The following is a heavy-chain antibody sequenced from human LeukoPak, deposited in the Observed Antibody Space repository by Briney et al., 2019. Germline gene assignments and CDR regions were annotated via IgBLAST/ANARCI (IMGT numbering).Heavy chain of an antibody. J-gene: IGHJ4*02. V-gene: IGHV3-11*04. CDR1: GFTFSDYN. CDR3: ARDHDDSYALDY. D-gene: IGHD5-18*01. Sequence: PGGSLRLSCAASGFTFSDYNMRWIRQAPGEGLEWVSSISRSGSTKYYADSVKGRFTISRDNAKNSLYLQMNSLRAEDTAVYYCARDHDDSYALDYWGQGTLVTVSS. CDR2: ISRSGSTK.